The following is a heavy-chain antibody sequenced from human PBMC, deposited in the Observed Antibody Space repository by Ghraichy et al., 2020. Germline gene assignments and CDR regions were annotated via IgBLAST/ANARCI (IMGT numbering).Heavy chain of an antibody. Sequence: GGSLRLSCAASGFTFDDYAMHWVRQAPGKGLEWVSGISWNSGSIGYADSVKGRFTISRDNAKNSLYLQMNSLRAEDTALYYCAKVRGIWRNAFDIWGQGTMVTVSS. J-gene: IGHJ3*02. CDR1: GFTFDDYA. V-gene: IGHV3-9*01. D-gene: IGHD3-3*01. CDR2: ISWNSGSI. CDR3: AKVRGIWRNAFDI.